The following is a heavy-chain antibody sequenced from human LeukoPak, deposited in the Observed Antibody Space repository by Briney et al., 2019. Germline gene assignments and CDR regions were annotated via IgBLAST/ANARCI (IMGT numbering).Heavy chain of an antibody. V-gene: IGHV1-69*13. D-gene: IGHD3-22*01. Sequence: SVKVSCKASGGTFSSYAISWVRQAPGQGLEWMGGIIPIFGTANYAQRFQGRVTITADESTSTAYMELSSLRSEDTAVYYCARDGDYYDSSGYYSDYWGQGTLVTVSS. CDR1: GGTFSSYA. J-gene: IGHJ4*02. CDR2: IIPIFGTA. CDR3: ARDGDYYDSSGYYSDY.